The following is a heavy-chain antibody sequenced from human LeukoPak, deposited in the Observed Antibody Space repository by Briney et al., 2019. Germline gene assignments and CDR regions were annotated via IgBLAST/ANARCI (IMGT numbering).Heavy chain of an antibody. V-gene: IGHV3-23*01. CDR2: ASGLDDST. CDR3: ATSRAGYRYGKFDY. J-gene: IGHJ4*02. Sequence: PGGSLRLSCAVSGFTFSSYSMSWVRQAPGKGLEWVSGASGLDDSTYYADSVKGRFTISRDNSKNTLYLQMNSLRAEDTAVYYCATSRAGYRYGKFDYWGQGTLVTVSS. D-gene: IGHD5-18*01. CDR1: GFTFSSYS.